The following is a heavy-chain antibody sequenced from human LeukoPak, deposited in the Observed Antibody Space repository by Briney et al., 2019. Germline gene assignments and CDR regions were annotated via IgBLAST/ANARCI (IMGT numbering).Heavy chain of an antibody. CDR1: GGSISSSNW. D-gene: IGHD6-6*01. V-gene: IGHV4-4*02. J-gene: IGHJ5*02. CDR3: ARNRIAARLGVWFDP. Sequence: SGTLSLTCAVSGGSISSSNWWSWVRQPPGKGLEWIGEIYHSGSTNYNPSLKSRVTISVDKSKNQFSLKLSSVTAADTAVYYCARNRIAARLGVWFDPWGQGTLVTVSS. CDR2: IYHSGST.